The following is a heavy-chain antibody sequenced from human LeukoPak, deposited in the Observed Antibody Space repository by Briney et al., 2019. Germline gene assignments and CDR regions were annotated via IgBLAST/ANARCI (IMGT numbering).Heavy chain of an antibody. CDR1: GFTFSNAW. Sequence: PGGSLRLSCAASGFTFSNAWMSWVRQAPGKGLEWGGRIKSKTDGGTTDYAAPVKGRFTISRDDSKNTLYLQMNSLKTEDTAVYYCTTDRVRSYDDAFAIWGQGTMVTVSS. CDR2: IKSKTDGGTT. J-gene: IGHJ3*02. D-gene: IGHD1-26*01. CDR3: TTDRVRSYDDAFAI. V-gene: IGHV3-15*01.